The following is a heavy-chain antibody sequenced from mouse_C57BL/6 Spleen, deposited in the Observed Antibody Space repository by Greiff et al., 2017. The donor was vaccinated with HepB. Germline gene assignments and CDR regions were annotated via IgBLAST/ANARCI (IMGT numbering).Heavy chain of an antibody. CDR1: GFTFTDYY. J-gene: IGHJ4*01. Sequence: EVKLMESGGGLVQPGGSLSLSCAASGFTFTDYYMSWVRQPPGKALEWLGFIRNKANGYTTEYSASVKGRFTISRDNSQSILYLQMNALRAEDSATYYCARRDYYGSSYAMDYWGQGTSVTVSS. V-gene: IGHV7-3*01. CDR3: ARRDYYGSSYAMDY. CDR2: IRNKANGYTT. D-gene: IGHD1-1*01.